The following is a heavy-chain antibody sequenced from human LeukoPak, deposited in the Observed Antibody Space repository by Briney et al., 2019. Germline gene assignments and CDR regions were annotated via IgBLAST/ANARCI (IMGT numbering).Heavy chain of an antibody. Sequence: GGSLRLSCAASGFTFSDYYMSWIRQAPGKGLEWVAYITSSGDNIYYADTVKGRFTISRDNAKNALFLRMSSLRVEDTATYYCASDIVATSGDFWGQGTLVSVSS. CDR3: ASDIVATSGDF. V-gene: IGHV3-11*01. CDR1: GFTFSDYY. D-gene: IGHD5-12*01. CDR2: ITSSGDNI. J-gene: IGHJ4*02.